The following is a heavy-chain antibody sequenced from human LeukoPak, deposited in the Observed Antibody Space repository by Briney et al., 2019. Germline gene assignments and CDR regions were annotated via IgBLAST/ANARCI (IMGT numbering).Heavy chain of an antibody. D-gene: IGHD4-11*01. CDR1: GFTFSSYS. J-gene: IGHJ4*02. V-gene: IGHV3-48*04. Sequence: GGSLRLSCAASGFTFSSYSMNWVRQAPGKGLEWVSYISSSSSTIYYADSVKGRFTISRDNAKNSLYLQMNCLRAEDTAVYYCAREAPQYYFDYWGQGTLVTVSS. CDR2: ISSSSSTI. CDR3: AREAPQYYFDY.